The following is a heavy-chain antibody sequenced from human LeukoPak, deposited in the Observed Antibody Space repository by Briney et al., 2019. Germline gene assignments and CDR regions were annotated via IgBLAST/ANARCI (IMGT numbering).Heavy chain of an antibody. CDR3: ARAVVTATPYFDY. J-gene: IGHJ4*02. CDR1: GFTFSDYY. D-gene: IGHD2-15*01. Sequence: PGGSLRLSCAAAGFTFSDYYMSWIRQAPGKGLEWVSYISSSGSTIYYADSVKGRFTISRDNAKNSPSLQMNSLRAEDTALYYCARAVVTATPYFDYWGQGTLVTVSS. CDR2: ISSSGSTI. V-gene: IGHV3-11*04.